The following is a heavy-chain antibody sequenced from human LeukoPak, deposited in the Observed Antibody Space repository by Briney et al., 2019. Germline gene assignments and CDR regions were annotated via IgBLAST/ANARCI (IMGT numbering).Heavy chain of an antibody. CDR1: GFTFTNYW. CDR3: ARGRYGDYH. Sequence: GGSLRLSCAASGFTFTNYWMFWVRQAPGKGLVWVSGINPDGSTTTYADSEKGRFTISSENAKSTLYLHMNILRVEDTAVYYCARGRYGDYHWGQGILVTVSS. V-gene: IGHV3-74*01. CDR2: INPDGSTT. D-gene: IGHD4-17*01. J-gene: IGHJ4*02.